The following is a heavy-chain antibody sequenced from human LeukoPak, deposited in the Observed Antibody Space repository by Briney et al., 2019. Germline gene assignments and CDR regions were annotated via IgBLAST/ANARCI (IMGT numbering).Heavy chain of an antibody. Sequence: GASVKVSCKASGYTFTGHYMHWVRQAPGQGLEWMGWINPNSGGTNYAQKFQGWFTMTRDTSISTAYMELSRLRSDDTAVYYCARAYGDYYYYGMDVWGQGTTVTVSS. J-gene: IGHJ6*02. D-gene: IGHD4-17*01. V-gene: IGHV1-2*04. CDR2: INPNSGGT. CDR3: ARAYGDYYYYGMDV. CDR1: GYTFTGHY.